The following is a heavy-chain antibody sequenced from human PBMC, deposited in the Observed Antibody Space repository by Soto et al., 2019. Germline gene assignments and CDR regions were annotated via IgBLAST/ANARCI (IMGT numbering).Heavy chain of an antibody. CDR3: AHRRGAARRPFWFDP. D-gene: IGHD6-6*01. J-gene: IGHJ5*02. CDR1: GFSLSTSGVG. Sequence: QITLKESGPTLVKPTQTLTLTCTFSGFSLSTSGVGVGWIRQPPGKALEWLALIYCDDDKRYNPSLKSRLTITKDTSKNQVVLTMTNMDPVDTATYYCAHRRGAARRPFWFDPWGQGTLVTVSS. V-gene: IGHV2-5*02. CDR2: IYCDDDK.